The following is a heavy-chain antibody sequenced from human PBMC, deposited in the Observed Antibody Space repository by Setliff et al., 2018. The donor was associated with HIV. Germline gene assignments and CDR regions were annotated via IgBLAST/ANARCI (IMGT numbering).Heavy chain of an antibody. D-gene: IGHD3-22*01. CDR1: EFTNFW. V-gene: IGHV3-7*01. Sequence: GGSLRLSCSASEFTNFWMAWVRQAPGKGLEWVANIDQHGSERYYTDSVRGRFTISRDNVKNSLYLQMNSLRGEDTALYYCTRDLGYDSFDIWGQGTMVTVSS. CDR3: TRDLGYDSFDI. CDR2: IDQHGSER. J-gene: IGHJ3*02.